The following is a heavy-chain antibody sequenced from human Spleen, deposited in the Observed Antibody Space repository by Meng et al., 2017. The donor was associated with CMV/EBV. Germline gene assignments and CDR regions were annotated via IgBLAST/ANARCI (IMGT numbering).Heavy chain of an antibody. CDR1: GDSVGNGNTY. V-gene: IGHV4-30-4*01. CDR2: TYSARGI. D-gene: IGHD2-8*01. J-gene: IGHJ4*01. Sequence: SESLSLTCTVSGDSVGNGNTYWSWLRQPPGKGLEWIGYTYSARGILYNPFLKSRLIISLDTSKNQFTLPLKSMTAADAAAYYCARMVSGGYYFDYWGQGSLVTVSS. CDR3: ARMVSGGYYFDY.